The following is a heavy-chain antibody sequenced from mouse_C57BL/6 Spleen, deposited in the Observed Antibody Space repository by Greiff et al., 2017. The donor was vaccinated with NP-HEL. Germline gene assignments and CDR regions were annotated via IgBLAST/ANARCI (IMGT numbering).Heavy chain of an antibody. D-gene: IGHD1-1*01. Sequence: QVQLKQSGAELARPGASVKLSCKASGYTFTSYGISWVKQRTGQGLEWIGEIYPRSGNTYYNEKFKGKATLTADKSSSTAYMELRSLTSEDSAVYFCARGYYYGSRGYFDVWGTGTTVTVSS. CDR1: GYTFTSYG. J-gene: IGHJ1*03. V-gene: IGHV1-81*01. CDR3: ARGYYYGSRGYFDV. CDR2: IYPRSGNT.